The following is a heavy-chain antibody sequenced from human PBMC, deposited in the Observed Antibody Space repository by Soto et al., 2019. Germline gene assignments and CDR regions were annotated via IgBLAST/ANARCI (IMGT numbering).Heavy chain of an antibody. D-gene: IGHD6-6*01. Sequence: AGGSLTLSCAASGFTLSGYAMDWVRQAPGRGLEYVSGISSNGVGTYYANSVQGRFTISRDNSKNTVYLQMGSLRPEDMAVYYCARRARPDFYYMDVWGKGTTVTVS. V-gene: IGHV3-64*01. CDR1: GFTLSGYA. CDR3: ARRARPDFYYMDV. J-gene: IGHJ6*03. CDR2: ISSNGVGT.